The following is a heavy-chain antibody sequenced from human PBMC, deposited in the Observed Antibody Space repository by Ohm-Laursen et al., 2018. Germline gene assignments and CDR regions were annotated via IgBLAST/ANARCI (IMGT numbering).Heavy chain of an antibody. J-gene: IGHJ3*02. V-gene: IGHV3-48*04. CDR1: GFTFSSYA. CDR2: ISSSGSTI. Sequence: SLRLSCSASGFTFSSYAMSWVRQAPGKGLEWVSYISSSGSTIYYADSVKGRFTISRDNAKNSLYLQMNSLRAEDTAVYYCARDFKAFDIWGQGTMVTVSS. CDR3: ARDFKAFDI.